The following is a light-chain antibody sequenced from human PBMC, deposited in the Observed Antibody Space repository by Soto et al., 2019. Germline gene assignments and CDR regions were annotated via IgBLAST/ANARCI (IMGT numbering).Light chain of an antibody. CDR3: QQYGSSPRT. J-gene: IGKJ1*01. CDR1: QSVSSSY. CDR2: GAS. Sequence: EIVLSQTPGTLSLSPGERGTLSCRASQSVSSSYLAWYQQKPGQAPRLLIYGASSRATGIPDRFSGSGSGTDFTLTISRLEPEDFAVYYCQQYGSSPRTFGQGTNVEIK. V-gene: IGKV3-20*01.